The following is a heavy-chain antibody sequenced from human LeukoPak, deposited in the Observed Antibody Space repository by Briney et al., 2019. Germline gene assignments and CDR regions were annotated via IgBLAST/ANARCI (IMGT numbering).Heavy chain of an antibody. CDR1: GGSISNYY. J-gene: IGHJ4*02. CDR3: ARTSARGAQFDY. D-gene: IGHD3-10*01. V-gene: IGHV4-4*07. CDR2: IYASGST. Sequence: SLTCTXSGGSISNYYRSWLRQPAGMGLEWIGRIYASGSTNYNPSLKSRVTMSVDTSNNQFSLNLSSVTAADTAVYYCARTSARGAQFDYWGQGTLVTVSS.